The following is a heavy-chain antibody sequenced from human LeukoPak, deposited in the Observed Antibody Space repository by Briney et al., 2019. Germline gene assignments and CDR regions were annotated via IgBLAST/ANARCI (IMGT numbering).Heavy chain of an antibody. CDR1: GGSISSYY. J-gene: IGHJ3*02. D-gene: IGHD4-17*01. V-gene: IGHV4-59*01. CDR2: IYYSGST. Sequence: PSETLSLTCTVSGGSISSYYWSWIRQPPGKGLEWIGYIYYSGSTNYNPYLKSRVTISVDTSKNQFSLKLSSVTAADTAVYYCARDRGATTHAFDIWGQGTMVTVSS. CDR3: ARDRGATTHAFDI.